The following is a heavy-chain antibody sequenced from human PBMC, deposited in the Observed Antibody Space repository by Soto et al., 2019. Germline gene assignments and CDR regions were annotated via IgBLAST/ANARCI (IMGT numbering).Heavy chain of an antibody. J-gene: IGHJ5*02. CDR2: ISYDGSNK. V-gene: IGHV3-30-3*01. D-gene: IGHD3-16*02. CDR3: ARVPFGGVIVRSWFDP. CDR1: GFTFSSYA. Sequence: QVQLVESGGGVVQPGRSLRLSCAASGFTFSSYAMHWVRQAPGKGLEWVAVISYDGSNKYYADSVKGRFTISRDNSKNTLYLQMNRIISEDTAVYYCARVPFGGVIVRSWFDPWGQGTLVTVSS.